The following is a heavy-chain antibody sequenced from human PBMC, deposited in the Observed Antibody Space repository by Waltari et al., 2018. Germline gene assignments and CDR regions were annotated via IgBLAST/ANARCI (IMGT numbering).Heavy chain of an antibody. CDR3: ARDRRGQQQLVPDY. D-gene: IGHD6-13*01. CDR2: ISSSSSYI. Sequence: EVQLVESGGGLVKPGGSLRLSCAASGFTFSSNSMNWVRQAPGKGLEWVSSISSSSSYIYYADSVKGRFTISRDNAKNSLYLQMNSLRAEDTAVYYCARDRRGQQQLVPDYWGQGTLVTVSS. CDR1: GFTFSSNS. V-gene: IGHV3-21*01. J-gene: IGHJ4*02.